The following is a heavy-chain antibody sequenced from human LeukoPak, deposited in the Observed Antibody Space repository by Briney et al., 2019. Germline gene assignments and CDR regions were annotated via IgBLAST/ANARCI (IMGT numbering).Heavy chain of an antibody. D-gene: IGHD3-10*01. Sequence: SETLSLTCTVSGGSISSGSYYWSWIRQPAGKGLEWIGRIYTSGSTNYNPSLKSRVTISVDTSKNQFSLKLSSVTAADTAVYYCARTMNYYGSPDWGQGTLVTVSS. CDR1: GGSISSGSYY. V-gene: IGHV4-61*02. J-gene: IGHJ4*02. CDR2: IYTSGST. CDR3: ARTMNYYGSPD.